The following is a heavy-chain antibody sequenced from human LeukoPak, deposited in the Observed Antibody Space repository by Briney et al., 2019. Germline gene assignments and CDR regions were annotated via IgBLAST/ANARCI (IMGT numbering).Heavy chain of an antibody. D-gene: IGHD4-17*01. CDR2: IYYSGST. CDR3: ARSLNGDYPS. J-gene: IGHJ5*02. Sequence: SETLSLTCTVSGGSISSYYWSWIRQPPGKGLEWIGYIYYSGSTNYNPSLKSRVTISVDTSKNQFSLKLSSVTAADTAVYYCARSLNGDYPSLGQGTLVTVSS. CDR1: GGSISSYY. V-gene: IGHV4-59*12.